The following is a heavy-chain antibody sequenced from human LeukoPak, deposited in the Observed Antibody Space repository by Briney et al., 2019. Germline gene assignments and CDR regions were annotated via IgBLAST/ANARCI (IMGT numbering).Heavy chain of an antibody. D-gene: IGHD6-13*01. V-gene: IGHV4-59*01. J-gene: IGHJ5*02. CDR1: GGSISSFY. Sequence: SETLSLTCTVSGGSISSFYWSWIRQPPGKGLEWIAYIYYSGITNYNPSLKSRATISVDTSKKQFSLKLSSVTAADTAVYYCARVTTAAAGIEGWFDPWGQGTLVTVSS. CDR3: ARVTTAAAGIEGWFDP. CDR2: IYYSGIT.